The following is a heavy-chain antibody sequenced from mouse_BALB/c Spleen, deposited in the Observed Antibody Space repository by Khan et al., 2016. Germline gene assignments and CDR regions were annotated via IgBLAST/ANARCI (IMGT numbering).Heavy chain of an antibody. D-gene: IGHD3-1*01. J-gene: IGHJ2*01. V-gene: IGHV1S135*01. CDR1: GYAFTSYN. CDR3: PTDGSTTVVGHRHHY. CDR2: VDPYNGGT. Sequence: EVQLQQSGPELVKPGASVKVSCKASGYAFTSYNMYWVKQSHGKILEWIGYVDPYNGGTNYNQKFKGKATLTVDKSSSTVYMQLNSLTSEDSAVXYCPTDGSTTVVGHRHHYWGQGNPLT.